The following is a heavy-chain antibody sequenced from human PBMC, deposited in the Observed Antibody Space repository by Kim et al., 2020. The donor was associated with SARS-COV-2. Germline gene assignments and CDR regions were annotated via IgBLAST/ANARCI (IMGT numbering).Heavy chain of an antibody. CDR1: GYTFTGYY. V-gene: IGHV1-2*02. D-gene: IGHD3-3*01. Sequence: ASVKVSCKASGYTFTGYYMHWVRQAPGQGLEWMGWINPNSGGTNYAQKFQGRVTMTRDTSISTAYMELSRLRSDDTAVYYCAREVEGRFLEWYYYYGMDVWGQGTTVTVSS. CDR3: AREVEGRFLEWYYYYGMDV. J-gene: IGHJ6*02. CDR2: INPNSGGT.